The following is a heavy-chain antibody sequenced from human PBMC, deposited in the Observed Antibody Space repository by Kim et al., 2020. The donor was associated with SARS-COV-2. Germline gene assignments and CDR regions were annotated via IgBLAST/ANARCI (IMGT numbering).Heavy chain of an antibody. D-gene: IGHD3-3*01. CDR2: ISSSSSYI. V-gene: IGHV3-21*01. CDR1: GFTFSDYN. Sequence: GGSLRLSCAASGFTFSDYNMNWVRQAPGKGLEWVSYISSSSSYIYYAGSVKGRFTISRDNAKNSLFMQMNSLRAEDTAVYYCARSVFGSSWFDFWGQGTLVTVSS. J-gene: IGHJ5*01. CDR3: ARSVFGSSWFDF.